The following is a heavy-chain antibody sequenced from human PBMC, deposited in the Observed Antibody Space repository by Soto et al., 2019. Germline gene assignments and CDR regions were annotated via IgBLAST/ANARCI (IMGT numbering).Heavy chain of an antibody. D-gene: IGHD6-13*01. Sequence: SETLSLSCTVSGGSISSYYWSWIRQPPGKGLEWIGYIYYSGSTNYNPSLKSRVTISVDTSKNQFSLKLSSVTAADTAVYYCARDSPAAGTYNWFDPWGQRTLVT. V-gene: IGHV4-59*01. J-gene: IGHJ5*02. CDR1: GGSISSYY. CDR3: ARDSPAAGTYNWFDP. CDR2: IYYSGST.